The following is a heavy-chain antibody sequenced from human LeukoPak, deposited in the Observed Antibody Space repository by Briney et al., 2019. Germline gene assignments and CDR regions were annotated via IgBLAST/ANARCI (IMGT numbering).Heavy chain of an antibody. CDR2: ISSSSSTI. J-gene: IGHJ4*02. V-gene: IGHV3-48*01. CDR1: GFTFSSYS. CDR3: ARDRRPDFDY. Sequence: PGGSLRLSCAASGFTFSSYSMNWVRQAPGKGLEWVSYISSSSSTIYYADSVKGRFTISRDNAKNSPYLQMNSLRAEDTAVYYCARDRRPDFDYWGQGTLVTVSS.